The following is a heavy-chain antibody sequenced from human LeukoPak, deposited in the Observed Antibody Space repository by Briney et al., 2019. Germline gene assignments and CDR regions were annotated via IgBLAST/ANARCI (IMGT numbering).Heavy chain of an antibody. V-gene: IGHV1-18*01. CDR3: ARASKSITMIVVPIDY. Sequence: ASVKVSCKASGYTFTSYGISWVRQAPGQGLEWMGWISAYNGNTNYAQKLQGRVTMTTDTSTSTAYMELRSLRSDDTAVYYCARASKSITMIVVPIDYWGQGTLVTVYS. D-gene: IGHD3-22*01. J-gene: IGHJ4*02. CDR2: ISAYNGNT. CDR1: GYTFTSYG.